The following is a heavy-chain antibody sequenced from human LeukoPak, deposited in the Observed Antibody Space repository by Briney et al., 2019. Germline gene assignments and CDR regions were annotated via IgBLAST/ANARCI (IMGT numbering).Heavy chain of an antibody. CDR2: IKSKTDGGTA. V-gene: IGHV3-15*01. CDR1: GFTFSNAW. D-gene: IGHD1-26*01. Sequence: PGGSLRLSCAASGFTFSNAWMSWVRQAPGKGLEWVGRIKSKTDGGTADYAAPVKGRFTISGDDSTNTLHLQMNSLKTEDTAVYYCTTAPRLLVGPTGDHYWGQGTLVTVSS. CDR3: TTAPRLLVGPTGDHY. J-gene: IGHJ4*02.